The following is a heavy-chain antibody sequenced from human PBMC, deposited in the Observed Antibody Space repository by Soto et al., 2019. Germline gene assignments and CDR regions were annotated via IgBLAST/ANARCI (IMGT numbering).Heavy chain of an antibody. V-gene: IGHV4-59*01. CDR2: IYYSGST. CDR3: ARRVIRRYFDL. D-gene: IGHD2-21*01. J-gene: IGHJ2*01. CDR1: GGSISSYY. Sequence: QVQLQESGPGLVKPSETLSLTCTVSGGSISSYYWSWIRQPPGKGLEWIGYIYYSGSTNYNPSLTGRVTISVDTSKNQFSLKLSSVTAADTAVYYCARRVIRRYFDLWGRGTLVTVSS.